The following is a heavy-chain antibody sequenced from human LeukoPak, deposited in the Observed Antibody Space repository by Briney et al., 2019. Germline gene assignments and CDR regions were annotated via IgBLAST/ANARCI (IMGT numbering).Heavy chain of an antibody. CDR3: AKVTGTFIAVAGNGLDY. CDR2: ISYDGSNK. Sequence: GGSLRLSCAASGFTFSDYYMSWIRQAPGKGLEWVAVISYDGSNKYYADSVKGRFTISRDNSKNTLYLQMNSLRAEDTAVYYCAKVTGTFIAVAGNGLDYWGQGTLVTVSS. CDR1: GFTFSDYY. J-gene: IGHJ4*02. V-gene: IGHV3-30*18. D-gene: IGHD6-19*01.